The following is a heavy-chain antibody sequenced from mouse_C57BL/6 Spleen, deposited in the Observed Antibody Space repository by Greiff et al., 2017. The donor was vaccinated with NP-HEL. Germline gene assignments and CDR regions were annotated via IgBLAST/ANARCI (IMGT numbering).Heavy chain of an antibody. CDR3: ASQGYGSSLDFDV. V-gene: IGHV1-80*01. J-gene: IGHJ1*03. D-gene: IGHD1-1*01. Sequence: VQLQQSGAELVKPGASVKISCKASGYAFSSYWMNWVKQRPGKGLEWIGQIYPGDGDTNYNGKFKGKATLTADKSSSTAYMQLSSLTSEDSAVYFCASQGYGSSLDFDVWGTGTTVTVSS. CDR1: GYAFSSYW. CDR2: IYPGDGDT.